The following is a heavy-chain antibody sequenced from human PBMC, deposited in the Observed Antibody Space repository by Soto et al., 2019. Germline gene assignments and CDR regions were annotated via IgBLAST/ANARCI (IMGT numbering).Heavy chain of an antibody. Sequence: QVQLVQSGAEVKKPGASVKVSCKASGYTFTSYGISWVRQAPGQGLEWMGWISAYNGNTNYAQKLQGRVTMTTDTATGTAYRELRSLRADDPAVYYCARDGGRIAAAGTVDYWGQGTLVTVSS. CDR3: ARDGGRIAAAGTVDY. D-gene: IGHD6-13*01. CDR1: GYTFTSYG. J-gene: IGHJ4*02. V-gene: IGHV1-18*01. CDR2: ISAYNGNT.